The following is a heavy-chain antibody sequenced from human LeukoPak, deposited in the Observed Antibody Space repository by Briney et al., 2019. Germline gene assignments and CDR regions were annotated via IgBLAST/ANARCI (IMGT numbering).Heavy chain of an antibody. CDR2: ISYDGSNK. CDR1: GFTFSSYA. V-gene: IGHV3-30*04. Sequence: GGSLRLSCAASGFTFSSYAMHWVRQAPGKGLEWVAVISYDGSNKYYADSVKGRFTISRDNSKNTLYLQMNSLRAEDTAVYYCARVDVDIVAMMGNYYYYGMDVWGKGTTVTVSS. D-gene: IGHD5-12*01. CDR3: ARVDVDIVAMMGNYYYYGMDV. J-gene: IGHJ6*04.